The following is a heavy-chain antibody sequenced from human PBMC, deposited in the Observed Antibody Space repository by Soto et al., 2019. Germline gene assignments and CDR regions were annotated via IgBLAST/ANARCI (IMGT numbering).Heavy chain of an antibody. D-gene: IGHD6-19*01. J-gene: IGHJ4*02. V-gene: IGHV3-33*01. CDR3: AREKQWLVDY. CDR2: IWYDGSNK. Sequence: QVQLVESGGGVVQPGRSLRLSCAASGFTFSSYGMHWVRQAPGKGLEWVAVIWYDGSNKYYADSVKGRFTISRDNPKNTLYLQMNSLRAEDTAVYYCAREKQWLVDYWGQGTLVTVSS. CDR1: GFTFSSYG.